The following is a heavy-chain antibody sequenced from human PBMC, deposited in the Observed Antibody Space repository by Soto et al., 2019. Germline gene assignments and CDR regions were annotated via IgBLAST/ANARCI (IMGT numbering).Heavy chain of an antibody. CDR2: IYYSGST. D-gene: IGHD6-6*01. J-gene: IGHJ4*02. Sequence: TLSLTCAVSGGSISSGGYYWSWIRQHPGKGLEWIGYIYYSGSTYYNPSLKSRVTISVDTSKNQFSLKLSSVTAADTAVYYCARGDGYSSSLYFDYWGQGTLVTVSS. CDR1: GGSISSGGYY. V-gene: IGHV4-31*11. CDR3: ARGDGYSSSLYFDY.